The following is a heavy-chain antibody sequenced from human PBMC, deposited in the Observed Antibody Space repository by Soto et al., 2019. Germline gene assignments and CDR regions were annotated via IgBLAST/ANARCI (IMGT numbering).Heavy chain of an antibody. CDR3: ARARGYNILTGYYKFGWFDP. V-gene: IGHV3-21*01. Sequence: EVQLVESGGGLVKPGGSLRLSCAASGFTFSSYSMNWVRQAPGKGLKWVSSISSSSSYIYYPDSVKGRFTISRDNAKNSLYLQMNSLRAEDTAVYYCARARGYNILTGYYKFGWFDPWGQGTLVTVSA. D-gene: IGHD3-9*01. CDR1: GFTFSSYS. CDR2: ISSSSSYI. J-gene: IGHJ5*02.